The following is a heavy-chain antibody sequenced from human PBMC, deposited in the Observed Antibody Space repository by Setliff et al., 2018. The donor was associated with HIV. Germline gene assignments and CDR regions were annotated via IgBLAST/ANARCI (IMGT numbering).Heavy chain of an antibody. CDR2: INHRGST. D-gene: IGHD1-1*01. CDR1: GGSFSGYY. CDR3: ARLRGLNLEPFDY. Sequence: SETLSLTCAVYGGSFSGYYWSWIRQPPGKGLEWIGEINHRGSTNCNPSLKSRVSISVDTSKNQFSLKLSSVTAADTAVYYCARLRGLNLEPFDYWGQGTLVTVSS. V-gene: IGHV4-34*01. J-gene: IGHJ4*02.